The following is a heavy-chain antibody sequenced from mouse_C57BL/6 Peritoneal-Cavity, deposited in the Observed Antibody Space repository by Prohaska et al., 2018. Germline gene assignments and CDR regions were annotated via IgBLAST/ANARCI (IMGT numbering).Heavy chain of an antibody. D-gene: IGHD2-1*01. J-gene: IGHJ4*01. CDR3: ASDGNLDDYAMDY. CDR2: INPNNGGT. V-gene: IGHV1-26*01. CDR1: GYTFTDYY. Sequence: PGASVKISCKASGYTFTDYYMNWVKQSHGKSLEWIGDINPNNGGTSYNQKLKGKATLTVDKSSSTAYMELRSLTSEDSAVYYCASDGNLDDYAMDYWGQGTSVTVSS.